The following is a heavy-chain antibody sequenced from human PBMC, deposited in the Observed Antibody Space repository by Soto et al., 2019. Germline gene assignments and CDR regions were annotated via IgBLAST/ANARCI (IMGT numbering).Heavy chain of an antibody. V-gene: IGHV4-61*01. CDR3: ARRADYDILTGYPLHAFDI. D-gene: IGHD3-9*01. J-gene: IGHJ3*02. CDR1: GGSVSSGSYY. Sequence: LSLTCTVSGGSVSSGSYYWSWIRQPPGKGLEWIGYIYYSGSTNYNPSLKSRVTISVDTSKNQFSLKLSSVTAADTAVYYCARRADYDILTGYPLHAFDIWGQGTMVTVSS. CDR2: IYYSGST.